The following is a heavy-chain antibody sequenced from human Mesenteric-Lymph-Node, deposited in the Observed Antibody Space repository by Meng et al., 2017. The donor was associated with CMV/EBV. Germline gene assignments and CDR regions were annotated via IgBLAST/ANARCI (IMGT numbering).Heavy chain of an antibody. CDR2: IDHIGST. D-gene: IGHD3-9*01. V-gene: IGHV4-34*01. J-gene: IGHJ4*02. CDR3: ARGSSYDILTGYFDY. CDR1: GGAFSGYY. Sequence: QVQLHQGGAGLLGPSETLSVTCACYGGAFSGYYWNWIRQSPEQGQEWMGEIDHIGSTTYNPSFTSRIIISVDTSTNQITLNMSSVTAADTAVYDCARGSSYDILTGYFDYWGQGALVTVSS.